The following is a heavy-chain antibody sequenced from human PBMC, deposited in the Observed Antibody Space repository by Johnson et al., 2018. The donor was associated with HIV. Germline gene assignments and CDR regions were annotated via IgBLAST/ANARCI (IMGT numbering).Heavy chain of an antibody. CDR3: AKGASGSQRRGAFHI. V-gene: IGHV3-66*01. Sequence: VQLVESGGGLVKPGGSLRLSCAASGFTFSNAWMSWVRQAPGKGLEWVSVIYSGGSTYHADSVKGRFTISRDNSKNTVYLQMNSLRAEDTAVYYCAKGASGSQRRGAFHIWGQGTMVTVSS. D-gene: IGHD1-26*01. J-gene: IGHJ3*02. CDR1: GFTFSNAW. CDR2: IYSGGST.